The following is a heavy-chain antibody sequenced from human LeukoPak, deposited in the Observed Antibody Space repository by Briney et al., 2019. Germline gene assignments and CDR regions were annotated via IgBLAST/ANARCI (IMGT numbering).Heavy chain of an antibody. D-gene: IGHD6-19*01. V-gene: IGHV1-46*01. CDR1: GYTFTSYY. CDR3: ARGQNSGGWYALLSPNYYYYYMDV. J-gene: IGHJ6*03. Sequence: GASVKVSCKASGYTFTSYYMHWVRQAPGQGLEWMGIINPSGGSTSYAQKFQGRVTMTRDTSTSTVYMELSSLRSEDTAVYYCARGQNSGGWYALLSPNYYYYYMDVWGKGTTVTISS. CDR2: INPSGGST.